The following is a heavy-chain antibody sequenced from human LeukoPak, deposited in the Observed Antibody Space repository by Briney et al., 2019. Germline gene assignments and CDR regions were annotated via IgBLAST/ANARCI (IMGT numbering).Heavy chain of an antibody. CDR3: AKDFVVVPGNVNYFDY. Sequence: GGSLRLSCAASGFTFSTYSMNWVRQAPGKGLEWVSSITSSSRYIYYADSVKGRFTISRDNAKNSLYLQMKSLRAEDTAVYYCAKDFVVVPGNVNYFDYWGQGTLVTVSS. D-gene: IGHD2-21*02. CDR2: ITSSSRYI. V-gene: IGHV3-21*04. CDR1: GFTFSTYS. J-gene: IGHJ4*02.